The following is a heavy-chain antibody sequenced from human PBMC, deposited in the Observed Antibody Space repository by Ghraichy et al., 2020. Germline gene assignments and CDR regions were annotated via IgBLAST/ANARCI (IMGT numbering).Heavy chain of an antibody. Sequence: LSLTCAASGFTFSSYSMNWVRQAPGKGLEWVSSISSDSSYIYYADSVKGRFTISRDNAKNSLYLQMNSLRAEDTAVYYCASSPYRGWSFDYWGQGTLVTVSS. D-gene: IGHD6-19*01. CDR3: ASSPYRGWSFDY. J-gene: IGHJ4*02. V-gene: IGHV3-21*01. CDR2: ISSDSSYI. CDR1: GFTFSSYS.